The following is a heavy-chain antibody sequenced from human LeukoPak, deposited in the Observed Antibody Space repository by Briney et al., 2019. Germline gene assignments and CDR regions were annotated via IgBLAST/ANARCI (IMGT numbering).Heavy chain of an antibody. Sequence: GASVKVSCKASGYTFTGYYMHWVRQAPGQGLEWMGWINPNSGGTNYAQKFQGRVTMTRDTSISTAYMELSRLRSDDTAVYYCASPGSYGSGSYYNASGESVHYYYYGMDVWGQGTTVTVSS. D-gene: IGHD3-10*01. CDR3: ASPGSYGSGSYYNASGESVHYYYYGMDV. J-gene: IGHJ6*02. CDR1: GYTFTGYY. V-gene: IGHV1-2*02. CDR2: INPNSGGT.